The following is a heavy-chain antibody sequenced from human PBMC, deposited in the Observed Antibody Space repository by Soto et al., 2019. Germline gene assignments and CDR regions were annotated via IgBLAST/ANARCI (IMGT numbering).Heavy chain of an antibody. CDR3: ARADYGVYYYYYYMDV. Sequence: ASLNVSCKTSGYTITSYVINCVRKEKGQGLEWMGWMNPNSGNTGYAQKFQGRVTMTRNTSISTAYMELSSLRSEDMAVYYCARADYGVYYYYYYMDVWGKGTTVTVSS. D-gene: IGHD4-17*01. V-gene: IGHV1-8*01. CDR2: MNPNSGNT. CDR1: GYTITSYV. J-gene: IGHJ6*03.